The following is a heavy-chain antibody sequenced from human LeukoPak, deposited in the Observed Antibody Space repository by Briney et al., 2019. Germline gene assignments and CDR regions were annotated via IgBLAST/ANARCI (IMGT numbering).Heavy chain of an antibody. CDR3: ARAPYSSGWYGKGYYFDY. V-gene: IGHV3-11*04. D-gene: IGHD6-19*01. J-gene: IGHJ4*02. CDR1: GFTFSDYY. Sequence: GGSLRLSCAPSGFTFSDYYMSWIRQAPGKGLEWVSYISSSGSTIYYADSVKGRFTISRDNAKNSLYLQMNSLRAEDTAVYYCARAPYSSGWYGKGYYFDYWGQGTLVTVSS. CDR2: ISSSGSTI.